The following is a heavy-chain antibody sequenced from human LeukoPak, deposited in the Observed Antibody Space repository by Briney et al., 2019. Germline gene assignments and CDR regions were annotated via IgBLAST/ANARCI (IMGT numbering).Heavy chain of an antibody. Sequence: PGGSLRLTCEDPGCTFGSHAMDWVGRAPGKGMEWVAGIFGSGGSPHYADSVKGRFTISRDNSRNTVYLQINSLRADDTAVYYCGKTTVGYSSGQKPAWPVDYWGQGTLVTVSS. V-gene: IGHV3-23*01. CDR3: GKTTVGYSSGQKPAWPVDY. CDR2: IFGSGGSP. CDR1: GCTFGSHA. D-gene: IGHD5-18*01. J-gene: IGHJ4*02.